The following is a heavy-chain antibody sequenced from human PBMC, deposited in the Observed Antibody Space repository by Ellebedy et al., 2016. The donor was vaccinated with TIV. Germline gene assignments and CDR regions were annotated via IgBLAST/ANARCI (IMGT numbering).Heavy chain of an antibody. J-gene: IGHJ4*02. Sequence: MPSETLSLTCTVSGNSVSRYFWSWVRQPPGKALEWIAYMSTGGTVAYNPSLNSRVSISIATSKNQISLTFRSVTAADTAVYYCARHADHAWFALDYWGQGTLVTVSS. V-gene: IGHV4-59*08. CDR1: GNSVSRYF. CDR2: MSTGGTV. CDR3: ARHADHAWFALDY. D-gene: IGHD3-10*01.